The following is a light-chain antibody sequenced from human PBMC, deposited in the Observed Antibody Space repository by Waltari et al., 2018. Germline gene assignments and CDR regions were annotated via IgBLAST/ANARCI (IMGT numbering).Light chain of an antibody. CDR3: CSYAGSSTVV. J-gene: IGLJ2*01. Sequence: QSALTQPASVSGSPGQSITISCTGTSSAVGLYNLVSWYQQHPGQAPKLMIYEGSKRPSGVSKRFSGSKSGNTASLTISGRQAEDEADYYCCSYAGSSTVVFGGGTKLTVL. V-gene: IGLV2-23*01. CDR1: SSAVGLYNL. CDR2: EGS.